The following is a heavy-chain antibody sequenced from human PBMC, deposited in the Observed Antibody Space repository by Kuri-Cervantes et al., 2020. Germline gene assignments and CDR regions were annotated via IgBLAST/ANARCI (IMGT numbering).Heavy chain of an antibody. D-gene: IGHD6-6*01. CDR1: GGSISGSY. J-gene: IGHJ4*02. V-gene: IGHV4-59*08. CDR2: IYYSGNT. Sequence: SETLSLTCTVSGGSISGSYWNWVRQPPGKGLEWIGYIYYSGNTYYNPSLKSRATISVDTSQSQFSLKLRSVTAADTAVYYCVRRVPASSADDWGQGTLVTVSS. CDR3: VRRVPASSADD.